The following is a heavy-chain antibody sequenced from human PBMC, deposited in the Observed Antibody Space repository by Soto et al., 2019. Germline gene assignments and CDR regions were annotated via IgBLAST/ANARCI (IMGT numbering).Heavy chain of an antibody. CDR2: IWYDGSNK. Sequence: QVQLVESGGGVVQPGRSLRLSCAASGFTFSSYGMHWVRQAPGKGLEWVAVIWYDGSNKYYADSVKGRFTISRDNSKNTPYLQMNSLRAEDTAVYYCARGGRDRGVTDYWGQGTLVTVSS. CDR3: ARGGRDRGVTDY. J-gene: IGHJ4*02. D-gene: IGHD3-10*01. V-gene: IGHV3-33*01. CDR1: GFTFSSYG.